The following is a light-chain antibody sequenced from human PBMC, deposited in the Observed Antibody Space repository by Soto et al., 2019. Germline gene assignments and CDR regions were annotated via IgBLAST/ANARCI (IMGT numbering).Light chain of an antibody. Sequence: EMVLTQSPGTLSLSPGERATLSCMASQSVSSSYLAWYQQKPGQAPRLLIYGASSRATGIPDRFSGSGSGTDFNLTISRLEPEDFAVYYCQQYGSSSITFGQGTRLEIK. CDR3: QQYGSSSIT. J-gene: IGKJ5*01. CDR2: GAS. V-gene: IGKV3-20*01. CDR1: QSVSSSY.